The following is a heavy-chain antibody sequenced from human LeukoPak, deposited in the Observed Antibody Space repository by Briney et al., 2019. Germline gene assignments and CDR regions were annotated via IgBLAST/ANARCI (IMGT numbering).Heavy chain of an antibody. CDR2: IRYDGSNK. J-gene: IGHJ4*02. D-gene: IGHD3-10*01. Sequence: GGSLRLSCAASGFTFSSYGMHWVRQAPGKGLEWVAFIRYDGSNKYYADSVKGRFTISRDNSKNTLYLQMNSLRAEDTAVYYCARERITNGREDFDYWGQGTLVTVSS. V-gene: IGHV3-30*02. CDR1: GFTFSSYG. CDR3: ARERITNGREDFDY.